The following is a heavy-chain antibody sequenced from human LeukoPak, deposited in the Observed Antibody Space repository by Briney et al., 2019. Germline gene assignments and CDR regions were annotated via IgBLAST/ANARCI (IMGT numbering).Heavy chain of an antibody. V-gene: IGHV4-34*01. Sequence: SETLSLTRAVYGESPSAFFWSWSRQSPGTGLEWIGEIDHRGSATYNPSLQSRLTISVDTSKNQFSLRLNSVTTADTGVYYCASRSLGIAAARCFDNWGQGTPVTVS. CDR2: IDHRGSA. CDR1: GESPSAFF. J-gene: IGHJ4*02. CDR3: ASRSLGIAAARCFDN. D-gene: IGHD6-6*01.